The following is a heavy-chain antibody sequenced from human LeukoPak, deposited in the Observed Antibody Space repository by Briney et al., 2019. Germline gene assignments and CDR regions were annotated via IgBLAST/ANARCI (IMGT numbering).Heavy chain of an antibody. V-gene: IGHV3-23*01. D-gene: IGHD2-15*01. CDR2: ISTSGRAT. CDR1: GFAFSTYA. Sequence: GGSLRLSCAASGFAFSTYAMTWVRQAPEKGLQWFSTISTSGRATYYADSVEGLFTISRDNSKNTLYLQMNSLRAEDTAVYYCARDVGIGGWGQGTLVTVSS. CDR3: ARDVGIGG. J-gene: IGHJ4*02.